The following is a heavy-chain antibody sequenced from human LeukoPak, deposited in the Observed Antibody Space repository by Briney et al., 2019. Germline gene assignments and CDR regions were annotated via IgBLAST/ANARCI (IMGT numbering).Heavy chain of an antibody. J-gene: IGHJ4*02. V-gene: IGHV3-48*04. CDR3: ARHLSGVTGYTYGRGIDY. CDR1: GFTFSSFG. CDR2: ISSSASTI. D-gene: IGHD5-18*01. Sequence: GGSLRLSRAASGFTFSSFGMNWVRQAPGKGLEWVSYISSSASTIYYADSVKGRFTISRDNAKNSLYLQMNSLRAEDTAVYYCARHLSGVTGYTYGRGIDYWGQGTLVTVSS.